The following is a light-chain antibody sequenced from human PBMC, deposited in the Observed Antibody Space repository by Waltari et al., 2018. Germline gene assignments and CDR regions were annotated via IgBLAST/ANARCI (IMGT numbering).Light chain of an antibody. V-gene: IGKV3-11*01. Sequence: EIVLTQSPATLYLSPGERATLSCRASQSVSRHLAWFQQKPGQAPRLLIFDASSRATGIPGRFSGSGSGTDFTLTIAGLEPEDFAVYYCQQRNTWPLTFGGGTKVEIK. CDR3: QQRNTWPLT. J-gene: IGKJ4*01. CDR1: QSVSRH. CDR2: DAS.